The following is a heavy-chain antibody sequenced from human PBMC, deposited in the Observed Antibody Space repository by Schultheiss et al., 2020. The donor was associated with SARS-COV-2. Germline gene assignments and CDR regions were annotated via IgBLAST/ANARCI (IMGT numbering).Heavy chain of an antibody. CDR3: ATEFSLEAFDY. CDR1: GYTFTGYY. J-gene: IGHJ4*02. CDR2: INPSGGST. V-gene: IGHV1-46*01. Sequence: ASVKVSCKASGYTFTGYYMHWVRQAPGQGLEWMGIINPSGGSTSYAQKLQGRVTMTEDTSTDTAYMELSSLRSEDTAVYYCATEFSLEAFDYWGQGTLVTVSS.